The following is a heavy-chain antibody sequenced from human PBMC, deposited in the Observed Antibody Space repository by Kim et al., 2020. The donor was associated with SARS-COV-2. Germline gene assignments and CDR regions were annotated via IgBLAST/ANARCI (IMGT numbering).Heavy chain of an antibody. V-gene: IGHV1-46*01. CDR3: ARDPYYDFLVGSGYYGMDV. J-gene: IGHJ6*02. CDR2: INPSGGST. Sequence: ASVKVSCKASGYTFTSYYMHWVRQAPGQGLEWMGIINPSGGSTSYAQKFQGRVTMTRDTSTSTVYMELSSLRSEDTAVYYCARDPYYDFLVGSGYYGMDVWGQGTTVTVSS. CDR1: GYTFTSYY. D-gene: IGHD3-3*01.